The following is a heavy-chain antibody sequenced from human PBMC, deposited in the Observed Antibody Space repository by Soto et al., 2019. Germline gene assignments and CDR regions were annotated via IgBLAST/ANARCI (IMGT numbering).Heavy chain of an antibody. CDR3: ARDYDSSGYAPYYYYYYGMDV. Sequence: PGGSLRLSCAASGFTFSDYYMSWIRQAPGKGLEWVSYISSSGSTIYYADPVKGRFTISRDNAKNSLYLQMNSLRAEDTAVYYCARDYDSSGYAPYYYYYYGMDVWGQGTTVTVSS. D-gene: IGHD3-22*01. V-gene: IGHV3-11*01. J-gene: IGHJ6*02. CDR2: ISSSGSTI. CDR1: GFTFSDYY.